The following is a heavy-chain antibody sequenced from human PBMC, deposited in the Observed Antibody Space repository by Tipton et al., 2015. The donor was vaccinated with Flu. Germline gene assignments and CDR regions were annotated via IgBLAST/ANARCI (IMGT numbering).Heavy chain of an antibody. CDR3: ARVPRGPYYGMDV. D-gene: IGHD3-10*01. Sequence: TLSLTCSVSGGPMSSDYWGWIRQPPGKGLEWIGSIYYSGSTYYNPSLKSRVTISVDTSKNQFSLKLSSVTAADTAVYYCARVPRGPYYGMDVWGQGTTVTVSS. CDR1: GGPMSSDY. CDR2: IYYSGST. J-gene: IGHJ6*02. V-gene: IGHV4-39*07.